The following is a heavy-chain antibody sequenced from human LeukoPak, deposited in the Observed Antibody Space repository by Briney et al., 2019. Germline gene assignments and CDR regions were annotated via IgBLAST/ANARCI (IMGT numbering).Heavy chain of an antibody. V-gene: IGHV4-39*07. CDR1: GGSISSSSYY. J-gene: IGHJ2*01. CDR2: IYYSGST. CDR3: ASSSGVLSYFDL. D-gene: IGHD5-18*01. Sequence: SETLSLTCTVSGGSISSSSYYWGWIRQPPGKGMEWIGSIYYSGSTYYNPSLKSRVTISVDTSKNQFSLKLSSVTAADTAVYYCASSSGVLSYFDLWGRGTLVTVSS.